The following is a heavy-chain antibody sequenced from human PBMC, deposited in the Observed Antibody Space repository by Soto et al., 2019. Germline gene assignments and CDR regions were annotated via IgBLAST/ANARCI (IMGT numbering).Heavy chain of an antibody. CDR2: ISYDGSNK. Sequence: GRSLRVCCAASEFTFSSYGVHRVSQAPSKGLEWVAVISYDGSNKYYADSVKCRFTISRDNSKNTLYLQMNSLRAEDTVVYYCAKDISEATVMFDYWGQGTLVTVSS. CDR1: EFTFSSYG. D-gene: IGHD4-17*01. J-gene: IGHJ4*02. CDR3: AKDISEATVMFDY. V-gene: IGHV3-30*18.